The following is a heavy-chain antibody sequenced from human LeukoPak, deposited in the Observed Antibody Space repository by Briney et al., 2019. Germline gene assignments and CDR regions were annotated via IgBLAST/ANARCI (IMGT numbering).Heavy chain of an antibody. J-gene: IGHJ4*02. CDR1: GGSISSSSYY. V-gene: IGHV4-39*07. Sequence: PSETLSLTCTVSGGSISSSSYYWGWIRQPPGKGLEWIGSIYYSGSTYYNPSLKSRVTISVDTSKNQFSLKLSSVTAADTAVYYCARGLGRGYCSGGSCFPFDYWGQGTLVTVSS. CDR3: ARGLGRGYCSGGSCFPFDY. CDR2: IYYSGST. D-gene: IGHD2-15*01.